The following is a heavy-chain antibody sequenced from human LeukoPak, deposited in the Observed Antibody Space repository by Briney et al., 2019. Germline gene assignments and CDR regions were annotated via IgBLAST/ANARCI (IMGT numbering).Heavy chain of an antibody. Sequence: GGSLRLSCAASGFTFSSYDMHWVRQATGKGLEWVSAIGTAGDTYYPGSVKGRFTISRENAKNPLYLQMNSLRAGDTAVYYCARARYCSSTSCYHNWFDPWGQGTLVTVSS. CDR1: GFTFSSYD. J-gene: IGHJ5*02. CDR3: ARARYCSSTSCYHNWFDP. D-gene: IGHD2-2*01. V-gene: IGHV3-13*01. CDR2: IGTAGDT.